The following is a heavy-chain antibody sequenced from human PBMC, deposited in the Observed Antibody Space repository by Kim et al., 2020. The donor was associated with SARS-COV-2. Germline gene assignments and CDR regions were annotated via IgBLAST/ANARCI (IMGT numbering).Heavy chain of an antibody. CDR3: ARHSPQLPNYCYYGMDV. D-gene: IGHD2-2*01. CDR1: GYSFTSYW. CDR2: IYPGDSDT. V-gene: IGHV5-51*01. J-gene: IGHJ6*02. Sequence: GESLKISCKGSGYSFTSYWIGWVRQMPGKGLEWMGIIYPGDSDTRYSPSFQGQVTISADKSISTAYLQWSSLKASDTAMYYCARHSPQLPNYCYYGMDVWGQGTTVTVSS.